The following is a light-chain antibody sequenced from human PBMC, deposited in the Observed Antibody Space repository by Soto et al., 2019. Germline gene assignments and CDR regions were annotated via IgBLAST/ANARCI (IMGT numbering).Light chain of an antibody. J-gene: IGLJ1*01. V-gene: IGLV1-40*01. Sequence: QSVLAAPPSVSGAPGHKVTISFTGSSSNIGAGYDLHWYQQLPGTAPKLLLYGNSNRPSGVPDRFSGSKSGTSASLAITGLQAEDEADYYCQSYDSSLSAYVFGTGTKVTVL. CDR3: QSYDSSLSAYV. CDR1: SSNIGAGYD. CDR2: GNS.